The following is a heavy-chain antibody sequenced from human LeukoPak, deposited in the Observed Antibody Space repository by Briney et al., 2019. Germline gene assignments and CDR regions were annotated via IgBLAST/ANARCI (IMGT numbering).Heavy chain of an antibody. D-gene: IGHD3-22*01. CDR1: GFSFSGHW. CDR2: ISPTGSTT. CDR3: AKDLGGGYYDSSGYSGLIDY. Sequence: GGSLRLSCTASGFSFSGHWMHWARQLPGKGLVWVSRISPTGSTTSYADSVKGRFTVSRDNSKNTLYLQMNSLRAEDTAVYYCAKDLGGGYYDSSGYSGLIDYWGQGTLVTVSS. J-gene: IGHJ4*02. V-gene: IGHV3-74*01.